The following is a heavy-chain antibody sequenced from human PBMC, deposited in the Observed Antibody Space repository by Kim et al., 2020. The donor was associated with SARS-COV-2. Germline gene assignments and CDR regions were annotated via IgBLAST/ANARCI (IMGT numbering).Heavy chain of an antibody. CDR1: GFTFSSYW. D-gene: IGHD3-10*01. CDR2: IKQDGSEK. Sequence: GGSLRLSCAASGFTFSSYWMSWVRQAPGKGLEWVANIKQDGSEKYYVDSVKGRFTISRDNAKNSLYLQMNSLRAEDTAVYYCARERGSGSYYGFPDWGQGTLVTVSS. J-gene: IGHJ4*02. CDR3: ARERGSGSYYGFPD. V-gene: IGHV3-7*01.